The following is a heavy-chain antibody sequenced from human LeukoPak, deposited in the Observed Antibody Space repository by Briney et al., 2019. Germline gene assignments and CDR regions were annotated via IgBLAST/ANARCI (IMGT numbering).Heavy chain of an antibody. CDR1: GFTFSSYA. CDR3: AKAGSGWYAPY. V-gene: IGHV3-23*01. J-gene: IGHJ4*02. D-gene: IGHD6-19*01. CDR2: ISGSDDST. Sequence: PGGSLRLSCAASGFTFSSYAMTWVRQAPGKGLEWVSAISGSDDSTYYADSVKGRFTTSRDNSKNTLYLQMNSLRAEDTAVYFCAKAGSGWYAPYWGQGTLVTVS.